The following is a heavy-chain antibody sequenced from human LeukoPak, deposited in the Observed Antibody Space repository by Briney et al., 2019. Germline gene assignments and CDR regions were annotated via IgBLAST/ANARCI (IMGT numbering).Heavy chain of an antibody. CDR1: GGSISSGSYY. D-gene: IGHD6-13*01. CDR3: ARAYQLVPYYFDS. CDR2: IYTSGSR. V-gene: IGHV4-61*02. Sequence: SQTLSLTCTVSGGSISSGSYYWSWIRQPAGKGLEWIGRIYTSGSRNYNPSLKSRVTISVDTSKNQFSLKLSSVTAADTAVYYCARAYQLVPYYFDSWGQGTLVTVSS. J-gene: IGHJ4*02.